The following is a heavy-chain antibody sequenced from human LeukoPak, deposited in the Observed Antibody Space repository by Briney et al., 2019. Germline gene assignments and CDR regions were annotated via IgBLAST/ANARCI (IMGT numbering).Heavy chain of an antibody. D-gene: IGHD3-9*01. CDR3: TTDRDYDILTGYLEGGDY. Sequence: PGGSLRLSCAASGFTFSNAWMSWVRQAPGKGLEWVGRIKSKTDGGTTDYAAPVKGRFTISRDDSKNTLYLQMNSLKTEDTAVYYCTTDRDYDILTGYLEGGDYWGQGTLVTVSS. J-gene: IGHJ4*02. CDR2: IKSKTDGGTT. V-gene: IGHV3-15*01. CDR1: GFTFSNAW.